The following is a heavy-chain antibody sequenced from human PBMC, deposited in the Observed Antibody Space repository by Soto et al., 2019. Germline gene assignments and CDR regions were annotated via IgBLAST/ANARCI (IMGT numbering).Heavy chain of an antibody. CDR2: FSHVFGGP. V-gene: IGHV1-69*13. J-gene: IGHJ4*02. CDR1: GDTFSSYS. CDR3: ARGVTRRSFPPFDL. D-gene: IGHD3-10*01. Sequence: QVHLVQSGAEVKKPGSSVKVSCTSSGDTFSSYSYSWVRLVPGQGLEWRGGFSHVFGGPNYAQNFLDRVTITANQFTRTVYLELSGLTSNDTAVYYCARGVTRRSFPPFDLCGQGTLVTVSS.